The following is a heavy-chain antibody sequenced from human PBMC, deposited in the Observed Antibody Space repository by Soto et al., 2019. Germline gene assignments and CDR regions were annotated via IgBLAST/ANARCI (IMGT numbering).Heavy chain of an antibody. V-gene: IGHV3-53*02. J-gene: IGHJ6*02. Sequence: VQLVETGGDLIRSGGCLRLSCAACGFTVSTDSMTWVRQAPGKGLEWISIIYSDNNTDYADSVKGRFSISRDTSKNILYLQMNSLSVEETAEYYCARHYSAMGVWGQGTTVTVSS. CDR3: ARHYSAMGV. CDR2: IYSDNNT. CDR1: GFTVSTDS.